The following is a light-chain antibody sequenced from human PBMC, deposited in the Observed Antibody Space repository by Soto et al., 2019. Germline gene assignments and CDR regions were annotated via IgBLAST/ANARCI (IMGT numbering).Light chain of an antibody. Sequence: QSALTQPASVSGSPGQSITISCTGTSSDVGGYNYVSWYQQHPGKAPKLMIYDVSNRPSGVSNRFSGSKSANTASLTISGLRAEDEADYYCSSYTGSSPYVVFGGGTKLTVL. J-gene: IGLJ2*01. CDR2: DVS. CDR1: SSDVGGYNY. CDR3: SSYTGSSPYVV. V-gene: IGLV2-14*01.